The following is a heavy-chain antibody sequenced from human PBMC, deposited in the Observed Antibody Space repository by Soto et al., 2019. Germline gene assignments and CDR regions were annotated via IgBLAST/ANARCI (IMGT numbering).Heavy chain of an antibody. V-gene: IGHV4-59*01. D-gene: IGHD3-10*01. CDR1: GGSISRYY. CDR3: ARTARLWFGELLSIYYYYGMDV. Sequence: PSETLSLTCTVSGGSISRYYWSWIRQSPGKGLEWIGYVYKSGSTNYNPSLRSRVTISIDTSKSQFSLKLSSVTAADTAVYYCARTARLWFGELLSIYYYYGMDVWGQGTTVTVSS. J-gene: IGHJ6*02. CDR2: VYKSGST.